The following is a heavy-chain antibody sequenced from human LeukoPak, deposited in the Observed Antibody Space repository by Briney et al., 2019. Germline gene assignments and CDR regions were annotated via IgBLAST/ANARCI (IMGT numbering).Heavy chain of an antibody. CDR3: ARAGALRPDY. V-gene: IGHV3-23*01. J-gene: IGHJ4*02. CDR1: GFPFSNYA. CDR2: ISGSGGNT. Sequence: GSLRLSCAASGFPFSNYAMNWVRQAPGKGLEWVSAISGSGGNTYYPDSVKGRFTISRDNSKNTLFLQMYSLRAEDTAVYYCARAGALRPDYWGQGTLVTVSS.